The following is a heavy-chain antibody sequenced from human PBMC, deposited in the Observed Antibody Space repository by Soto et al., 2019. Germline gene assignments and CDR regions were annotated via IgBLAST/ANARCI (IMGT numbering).Heavy chain of an antibody. CDR2: IYSTGNT. V-gene: IGHV4-38-2*02. D-gene: IGHD6-13*01. Sequence: SETLSLTCTVSGHSIRSSSYWGWIRQPPGKGLEWIGSIYSTGNTYYNPSLNSQVTISVDTSKNQFSLNVISVTAADTAVYYCRRSSRYSTDVWGQGTTVTVSS. CDR3: RRSSRYSTDV. CDR1: GHSIRSSSY. J-gene: IGHJ6*02.